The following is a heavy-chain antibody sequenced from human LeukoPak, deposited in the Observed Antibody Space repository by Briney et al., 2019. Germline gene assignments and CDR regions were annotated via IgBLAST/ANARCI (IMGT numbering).Heavy chain of an antibody. J-gene: IGHJ4*02. CDR1: GCTLPDYY. V-gene: IGHV1-2*06. Sequence: ASVKVSCKASGCTLPDYYMHWVRQAPGQGLEWMGRINPNSGGTNYAQKFQGRVTMTRDTSISTVYMELSRLRSDDTAVYYCARVGYYESSGYYEYWGQGTLVTVSS. D-gene: IGHD3-22*01. CDR2: INPNSGGT. CDR3: ARVGYYESSGYYEY.